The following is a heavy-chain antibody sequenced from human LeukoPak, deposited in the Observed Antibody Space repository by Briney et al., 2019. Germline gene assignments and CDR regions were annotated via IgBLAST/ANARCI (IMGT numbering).Heavy chain of an antibody. D-gene: IGHD2-15*01. CDR2: IYYSGST. CDR3: ARESTLGSGGVDV. V-gene: IGHV4-30-4*01. CDR1: GGSISSGDYY. J-gene: IGHJ6*04. Sequence: SETLSLTYTVSGGSISSGDYYWSWLRQPPGMGLEWIGYIYYSGSTYYNPSLKSRVTISVDTSKNQFSLKLSSVTAADTAVYYCARESTLGSGGVDVWGKGTTVTVSS.